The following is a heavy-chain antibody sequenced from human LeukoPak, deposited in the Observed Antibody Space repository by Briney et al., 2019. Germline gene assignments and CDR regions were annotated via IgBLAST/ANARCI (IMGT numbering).Heavy chain of an antibody. J-gene: IGHJ4*02. CDR2: ISSSSSYI. CDR1: GFTFSSYS. D-gene: IGHD3-10*01. Sequence: GGSLRLSCAASGFTFSSYSMNWVRQAPGKGLEWVSSISSSSSYIYYADSVKGPFTISRDNAKSSLYLQMNSLRAEDTAVYYCARDRGGHVLLWFGEFRYWGQGTLVTVSS. V-gene: IGHV3-21*01. CDR3: ARDRGGHVLLWFGEFRY.